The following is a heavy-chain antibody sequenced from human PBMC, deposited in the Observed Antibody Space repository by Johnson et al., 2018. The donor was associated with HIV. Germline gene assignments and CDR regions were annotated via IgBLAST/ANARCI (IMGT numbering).Heavy chain of an antibody. Sequence: VQLVESGGGLVQPGGSLRLSCAASGFTFSSYWMNWVRPAPGKGLEWVANLKQDGSEQYYVDSVKGRFTISRDNSKNKLYLQMNSLRAEDTAVYYCAKDLLSSSWFHDAFDIWGQGTMVTVSS. CDR2: LKQDGSEQ. D-gene: IGHD6-13*01. V-gene: IGHV3-7*01. CDR3: AKDLLSSSWFHDAFDI. J-gene: IGHJ3*02. CDR1: GFTFSSYW.